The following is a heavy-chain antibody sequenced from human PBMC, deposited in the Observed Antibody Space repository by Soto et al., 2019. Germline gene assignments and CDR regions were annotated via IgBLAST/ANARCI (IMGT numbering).Heavy chain of an antibody. CDR2: IIPILGIA. CDR1: GGTFSSYT. CDR3: THDSEGKTNFDWLLYWFDP. J-gene: IGHJ5*02. D-gene: IGHD3-9*01. Sequence: ASVKVSCKASGGTFSSYTISWVRQAPGQGLEWMGRIIPILGIANYAQKFQGRVTITADKSTSTAYMEMSSLRSEDTAVYYCTHDSEGKTNFDWLLYWFDPWGQGTLVTVSS. V-gene: IGHV1-69*02.